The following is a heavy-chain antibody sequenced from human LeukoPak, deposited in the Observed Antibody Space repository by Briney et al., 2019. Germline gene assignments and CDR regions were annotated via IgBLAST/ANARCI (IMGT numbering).Heavy chain of an antibody. CDR1: GGSISSGGYY. Sequence: SQTLSLTSTVSGGSISSGGYYLSWIRQHPGKGLEWIEYIYYSGSTYYNPSLKSRVTISVDTSKNQFSLKLSSVTAADTAVYYCAREGCSSTSCYSGGYNWFDPWGQGTLVTVSS. CDR2: IYYSGST. J-gene: IGHJ5*02. V-gene: IGHV4-31*03. CDR3: AREGCSSTSCYSGGYNWFDP. D-gene: IGHD2-2*01.